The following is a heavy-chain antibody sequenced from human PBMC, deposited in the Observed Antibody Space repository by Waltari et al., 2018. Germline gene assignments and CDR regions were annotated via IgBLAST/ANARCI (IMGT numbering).Heavy chain of an antibody. V-gene: IGHV3-74*01. CDR1: GFTFSNYW. J-gene: IGHJ4*02. D-gene: IGHD7-27*01. CDR2: ANSDGSSP. CDR3: ARDTPGDGIDY. Sequence: EVQLVESGGGLVQPGGSLSLSCEAAGFTFSNYWMHWVRQVPGKGLIWVSHANSDGSSPTYADSVKGRFTISRDNAKNTLYLQMNSLRAEDTAIYYCARDTPGDGIDYWGQGILVTVSS.